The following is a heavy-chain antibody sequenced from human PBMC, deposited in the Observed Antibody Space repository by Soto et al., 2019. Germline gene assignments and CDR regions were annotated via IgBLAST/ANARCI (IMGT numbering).Heavy chain of an antibody. CDR2: INHSGST. CDR3: ARGRAPSLTGYRTGYYYYMDV. V-gene: IGHV4-34*01. J-gene: IGHJ6*03. Sequence: QVQLQQWGAGLLKPSETLSLTCAVYGGSFSGYYWSWIRQPPGKGLEWIGEINHSGSTNYNPSLKSRVTISVDTSKNQFSLKLSSVTAADTAVYYCARGRAPSLTGYRTGYYYYMDVWGKGTTVTVSS. D-gene: IGHD3-9*01. CDR1: GGSFSGYY.